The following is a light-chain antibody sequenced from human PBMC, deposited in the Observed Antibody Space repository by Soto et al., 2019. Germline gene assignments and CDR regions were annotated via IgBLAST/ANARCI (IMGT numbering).Light chain of an antibody. V-gene: IGLV2-14*03. CDR1: SSDIGGYNY. CDR3: SSYTSTLTPYV. Sequence: QSVLTQPPSASGSPGQTIAISCTGTSSDIGGYNYISWYQQHPGKAPKLLIYDVTHRPSGVSNRFSGSKSGDTASLTICGLQAEDEADYYCSSYTSTLTPYVFGTGTKLTVL. CDR2: DVT. J-gene: IGLJ1*01.